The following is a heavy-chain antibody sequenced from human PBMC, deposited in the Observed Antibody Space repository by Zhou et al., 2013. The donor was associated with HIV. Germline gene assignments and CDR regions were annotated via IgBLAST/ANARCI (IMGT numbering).Heavy chain of an antibody. J-gene: IGHJ3*01. D-gene: IGHD5-18*01. V-gene: IGHV1-24*01. CDR3: ASDRRLIQRLQNALQV. CDR1: GYTLTELP. CDR2: FDPDTGET. Sequence: QVQLLQSGAEVKPPGASVRVSCKVSGYTLTELPIHWVRQAPGRGLEWVGRFDPDTGETVHSQNFQGRLSMTADTSTDTAYIYLTGLRSDDTAIYFCASDRRLIQRLQNALQVWGQGTMLTVSS.